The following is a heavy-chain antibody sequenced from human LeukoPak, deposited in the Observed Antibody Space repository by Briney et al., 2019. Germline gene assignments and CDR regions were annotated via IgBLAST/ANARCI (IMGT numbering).Heavy chain of an antibody. V-gene: IGHV4-59*01. CDR1: GGSFSGYY. D-gene: IGHD5-12*01. CDR2: IYYRGST. J-gene: IGHJ4*02. Sequence: SETLSLTCAVYGGSFSGYYWSWIRQPPGKGLEWIGYIYYRGSTNYNPSLKSRVTISVDTSKNQFSLKLSSATATDTAMYYCARGDDYKSTLFDYWGQGTLVTVSS. CDR3: ARGDDYKSTLFDY.